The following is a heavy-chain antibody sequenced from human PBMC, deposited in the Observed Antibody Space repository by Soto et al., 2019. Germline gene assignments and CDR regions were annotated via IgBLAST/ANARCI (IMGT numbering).Heavy chain of an antibody. D-gene: IGHD3-3*01. V-gene: IGHV3-23*01. J-gene: IGHJ6*03. CDR3: ANCFSCGVALKPNYYYYYMDV. CDR2: ISGSGGST. CDR1: GFTFSSYA. Sequence: GGSLRLSCAASGFTFSSYAMSWVRQAPGKGLEWVSAISGSGGSTYYADSVKGRFTISRDNSKNTLYLQMNSLRAEDTAVYYCANCFSCGVALKPNYYYYYMDVWGKGTTVTVSS.